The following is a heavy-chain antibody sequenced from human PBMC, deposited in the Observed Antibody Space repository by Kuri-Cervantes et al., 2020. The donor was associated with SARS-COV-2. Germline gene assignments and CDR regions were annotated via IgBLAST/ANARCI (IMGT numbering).Heavy chain of an antibody. CDR2: IRYDGSNK. CDR3: AKIPIIAAAGADAFDI. V-gene: IGHV3-30*02. J-gene: IGHJ3*02. CDR1: GFTFSSYG. Sequence: LSLTCAASGFTFSSYGMHWVRQAPGKGLEWVAFIRYDGSNKYYADSVKGRFTISRDNSKNTLYLQMNSLRAEDTAVYYCAKIPIIAAAGADAFDIWGQGTMVTVSS. D-gene: IGHD6-13*01.